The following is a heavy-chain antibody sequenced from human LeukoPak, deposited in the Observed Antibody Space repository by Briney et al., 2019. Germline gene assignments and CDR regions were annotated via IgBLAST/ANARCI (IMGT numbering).Heavy chain of an antibody. D-gene: IGHD6-6*01. J-gene: IGHJ6*03. V-gene: IGHV1-46*01. CDR2: INPSGGST. CDR3: ARAAGQLVHSPLYYYYMDV. Sequence: ASVKVSCKASGYTFTSYYMHWVRQAPGQGLEWMGIINPSGGSTSYAQKFQGRVTMTRDMSTSTVYMELSSLRSGDTAVYYCARAAGQLVHSPLYYYYMDVWGKGTTVTVSS. CDR1: GYTFTSYY.